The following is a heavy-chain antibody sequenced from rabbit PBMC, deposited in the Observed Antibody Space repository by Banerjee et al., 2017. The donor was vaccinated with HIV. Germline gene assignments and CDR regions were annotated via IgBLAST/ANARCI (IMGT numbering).Heavy chain of an antibody. CDR3: VREVAARFKL. CDR1: GFDFSSYR. D-gene: IGHD4-1*01. Sequence: QEQLVESGGGLVQPGGSLKLSCKASGFDFSSYRVSWVRQAPGKGLEWIGYIDPVFGITYFANWVNGRFTISSHNAQNTLFLQLNSLTAADTATYFCVREVAARFKLWGQGTLVTVS. V-gene: IGHV1S47*01. CDR2: IDPVFGIT. J-gene: IGHJ4*01.